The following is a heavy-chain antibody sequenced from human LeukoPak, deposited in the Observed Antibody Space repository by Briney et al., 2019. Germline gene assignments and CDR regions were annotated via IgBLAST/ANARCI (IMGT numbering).Heavy chain of an antibody. D-gene: IGHD6-13*01. V-gene: IGHV3-7*01. CDR1: GFTFSSYW. J-gene: IGHJ4*02. CDR2: IKQDGSEK. CDR3: ARDPIKMRYSSSWFDY. Sequence: SGGSLRLSCAASGFTFSSYWMSWVRQAPGKGLEWVANIKQDGSEKYYVDSVKGRFTISRDNAKNSLYLQMNSLRAEDTAVYYCARDPIKMRYSSSWFDYWGQGTLVTVSS.